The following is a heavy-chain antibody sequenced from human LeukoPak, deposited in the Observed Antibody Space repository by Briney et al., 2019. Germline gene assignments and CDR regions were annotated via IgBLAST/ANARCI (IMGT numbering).Heavy chain of an antibody. D-gene: IGHD5-12*01. CDR1: GYTFTSYG. J-gene: IGHJ4*02. CDR2: ISAYNGNT. Sequence: ASVKVSCKASGYTFTSYGISWVRQAPGQGLEWMGWISAYNGNTNYAQKLQGRVTMTTDASTSTTYMELRSLRSDDTAVYYCARRSDIVATIDFDYWGQGTLVTVSS. CDR3: ARRSDIVATIDFDY. V-gene: IGHV1-18*01.